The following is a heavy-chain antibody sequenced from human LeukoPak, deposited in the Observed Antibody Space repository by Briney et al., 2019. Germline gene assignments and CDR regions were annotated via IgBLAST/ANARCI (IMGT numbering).Heavy chain of an antibody. Sequence: PSETLSLTCTVSGGSISSYYWSWIRQPPGKGLEWIGYIYYSGSTNYNPSLKSRVTISVDTSKNRFSLKLSSVTAADTAVYYCAREGGQSAQNLFDYWGQGTLVTVSS. V-gene: IGHV4-59*01. CDR1: GGSISSYY. J-gene: IGHJ4*02. CDR3: AREGGQSAQNLFDY. D-gene: IGHD1-14*01. CDR2: IYYSGST.